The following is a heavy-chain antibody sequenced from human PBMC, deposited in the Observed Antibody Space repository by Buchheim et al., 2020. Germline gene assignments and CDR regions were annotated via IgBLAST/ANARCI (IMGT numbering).Heavy chain of an antibody. CDR2: IYYSGST. J-gene: IGHJ2*01. D-gene: IGHD4-17*01. Sequence: QVQLQESGPGLVKPSQTLSLTCTVSGGSISSGGHYWSWIRQHPGKGLEWIGYIYYSGSTYYNPSLKSRVTISVDTSKNQFFLKLSSVTAADTAVYYCARETSDYGDYKGPFDLWGRGTL. V-gene: IGHV4-31*03. CDR3: ARETSDYGDYKGPFDL. CDR1: GGSISSGGHY.